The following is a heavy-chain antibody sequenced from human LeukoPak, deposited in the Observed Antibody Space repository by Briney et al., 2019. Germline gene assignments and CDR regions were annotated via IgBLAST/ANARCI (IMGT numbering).Heavy chain of an antibody. CDR1: GYTFTGYY. CDR3: ASISHYDFWSGYYPFDY. V-gene: IGHV1-8*02. CDR2: MNPNSGNT. J-gene: IGHJ4*02. Sequence: SVKVSCKASGYTFTGYYMHWVRQATGQGLEWMGWMNPNSGNTGYAQKFQGRVTMTRNTSISTAYMELSSLRSEDTAVYYCASISHYDFWSGYYPFDYWGQGTLVTVSS. D-gene: IGHD3-3*01.